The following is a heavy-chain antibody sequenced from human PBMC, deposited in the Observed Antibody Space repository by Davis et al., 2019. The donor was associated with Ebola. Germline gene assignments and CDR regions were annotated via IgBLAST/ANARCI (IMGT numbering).Heavy chain of an antibody. D-gene: IGHD6-13*01. CDR1: GGSFSGYY. J-gene: IGHJ6*02. CDR3: AKMKRSSWYIAGYYYYGMDV. CDR2: INHSGST. V-gene: IGHV4-34*01. Sequence: MPSETLSLTCAVYGGSFSGYYWSWIRQPPGKGLEWIGEINHSGSTNYNPSLKSRVTISVDTSKNQFSLKLSSVTAADTAVYYCAKMKRSSWYIAGYYYYGMDVWGQGTTVTVSS.